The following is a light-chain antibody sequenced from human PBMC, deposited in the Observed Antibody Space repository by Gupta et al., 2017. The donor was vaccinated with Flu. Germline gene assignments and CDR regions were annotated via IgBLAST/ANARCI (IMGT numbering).Light chain of an antibody. CDR2: LNS. CDR3: MQSLATPIT. Sequence: DILLTQFPLSLSVTPGEPASISCTSTQSLLYKNGNNHLDWYLQRPGQSPQLLIYLNSHRASGVPDRFRASGSGTSFTLLISRVEAEDLGTYYCMQSLATPITFGQGTRLEI. CDR1: QSLLYKNGNNH. V-gene: IGKV2-28*01. J-gene: IGKJ5*01.